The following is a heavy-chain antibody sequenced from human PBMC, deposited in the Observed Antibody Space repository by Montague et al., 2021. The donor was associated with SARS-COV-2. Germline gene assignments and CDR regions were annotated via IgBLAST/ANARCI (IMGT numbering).Heavy chain of an antibody. D-gene: IGHD3-9*01. Sequence: SLRLSCAASGFTFSNSPMSWVRQAPGKGLEWVSVIHSAGRGTYYADSVQGRFTISRDNLKNTVYLQMNSLRDVDTALYYCAKVGDILTGYSLINLDAWGQGTL. CDR2: IHSAGRGT. CDR3: AKVGDILTGYSLINLDA. CDR1: GFTFSNSP. V-gene: IGHV3-23*03. J-gene: IGHJ5*02.